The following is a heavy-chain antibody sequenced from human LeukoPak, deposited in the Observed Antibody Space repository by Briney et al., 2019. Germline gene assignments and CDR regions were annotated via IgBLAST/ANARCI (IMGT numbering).Heavy chain of an antibody. CDR1: GFTFSSYG. CDR3: AKSTYSGSYYSSVSH. CDR2: IWYDGSNK. Sequence: GGSLRLSCAASGFTFSSYGMHWVRQAPGKGLEWEAVIWYDGSNKYYADSVKGRFTISRDNSKNTLYLQMNSLRAEDTAVYYCAKSTYSGSYYSSVSHWGQGTLVTVSS. J-gene: IGHJ4*02. V-gene: IGHV3-33*06. D-gene: IGHD1-26*01.